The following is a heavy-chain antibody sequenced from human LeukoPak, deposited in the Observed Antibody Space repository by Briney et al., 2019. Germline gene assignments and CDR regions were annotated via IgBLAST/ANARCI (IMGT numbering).Heavy chain of an antibody. CDR2: INPNSGGT. CDR3: ARNGGSYYTD. V-gene: IGHV1-2*02. J-gene: IGHJ4*02. Sequence: ASVNVSCTASGYTFTVYYMHWVRQAPGQGLEWMGWINPNSGGTNYAQKFQGRVTMTRDTSISTAYMELSRLRSDDTAVYYCARNGGSYYTDWGQGTLVTVSS. D-gene: IGHD1-26*01. CDR1: GYTFTVYY.